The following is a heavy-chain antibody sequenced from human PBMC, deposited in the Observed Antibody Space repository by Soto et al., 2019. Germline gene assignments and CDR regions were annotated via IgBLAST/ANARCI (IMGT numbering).Heavy chain of an antibody. CDR2: IYYSGST. D-gene: IGHD2-15*01. Sequence: PENLSLTCTVSGGSISSYYWSWIRQPPGKGLEWIGYIYYSGSTNYNPSLKSRVTISVDRSKNQFSLKLSSVTAADTAVYYCACWKFQGGSGYIAYCCQGTLGTVS. CDR3: ACWKFQGGSGYIAY. CDR1: GGSISSYY. J-gene: IGHJ4*02. V-gene: IGHV4-59*12.